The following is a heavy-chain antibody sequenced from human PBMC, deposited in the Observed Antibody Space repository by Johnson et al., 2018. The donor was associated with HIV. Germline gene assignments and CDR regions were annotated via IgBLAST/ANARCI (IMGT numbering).Heavy chain of an antibody. Sequence: QVQLVKSGGGVVQPGRSLRLSCAASGFTFSSYAMHWVRQAPGKGLEWVAVISYDGSHKYYADSVKGRFTISRDNSKNTLDLQMNSLRAEDTAVYYCARDGAQQLARDAFDIWGQGTMVTVSS. D-gene: IGHD6-13*01. J-gene: IGHJ3*02. CDR1: GFTFSSYA. V-gene: IGHV3-30*04. CDR2: ISYDGSHK. CDR3: ARDGAQQLARDAFDI.